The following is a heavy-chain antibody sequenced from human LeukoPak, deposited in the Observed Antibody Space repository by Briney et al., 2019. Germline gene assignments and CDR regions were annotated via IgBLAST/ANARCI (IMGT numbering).Heavy chain of an antibody. CDR3: TRLYTSTWSIGH. CDR1: GYSITSGYY. J-gene: IGHJ4*02. Sequence: SETLSLTCAVSGYSITSGYYWGWIRQPPGKGLEWIGSIYHSGNTYYNPSLKSRVTLSVDTSKHQISLELTSVTAADTAVYYCTRLYTSTWSIGHWGQGTLVTVSS. D-gene: IGHD6-13*01. CDR2: IYHSGNT. V-gene: IGHV4-38-2*01.